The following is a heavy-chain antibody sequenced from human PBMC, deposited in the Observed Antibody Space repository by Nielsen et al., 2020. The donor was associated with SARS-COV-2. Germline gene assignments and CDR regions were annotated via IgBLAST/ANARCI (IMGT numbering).Heavy chain of an antibody. V-gene: IGHV3-21*01. Sequence: VRQAPGKGLEWVSSISSSSSYIYYADSVKGRFTISRDNSKNTLYLQMNSLRAEDTAVYYCARNRGGGDYRYYFDYWGQGTLVTVSS. D-gene: IGHD4-17*01. J-gene: IGHJ4*02. CDR2: ISSSSSYI. CDR3: ARNRGGGDYRYYFDY.